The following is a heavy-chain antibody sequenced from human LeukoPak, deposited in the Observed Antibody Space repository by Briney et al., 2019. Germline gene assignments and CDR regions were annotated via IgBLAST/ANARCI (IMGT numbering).Heavy chain of an antibody. CDR3: ARAYYGSGSYYPFDY. Sequence: SETLSLTCTVSGGSVSSGSYYWNWIRQPPGKVLEWIGYIYYSGSTNYNPSLKSRVTISVDTSKNQFSLKLSSVTAADTAVYYCARAYYGSGSYYPFDYWGQGTLVTVSS. CDR1: GGSVSSGSYY. D-gene: IGHD3-10*01. V-gene: IGHV4-61*01. J-gene: IGHJ4*02. CDR2: IYYSGST.